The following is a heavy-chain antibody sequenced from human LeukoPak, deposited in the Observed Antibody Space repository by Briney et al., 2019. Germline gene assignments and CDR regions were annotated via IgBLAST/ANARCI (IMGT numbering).Heavy chain of an antibody. CDR3: AKDMGSGTSAYYYGMDV. V-gene: IGHV3-23*01. D-gene: IGHD2-2*01. CDR2: ISGSGGST. CDR1: GFTFSSYA. J-gene: IGHJ6*02. Sequence: GGSLRLSCAASGFTFSSYAMSWVRQAPGKGLEWVSAISGSGGSTYYADSVKGRFTISRDNAKNSLYLQMNSLRAEDTALYYCAKDMGSGTSAYYYGMDVWGQGTTVTVSS.